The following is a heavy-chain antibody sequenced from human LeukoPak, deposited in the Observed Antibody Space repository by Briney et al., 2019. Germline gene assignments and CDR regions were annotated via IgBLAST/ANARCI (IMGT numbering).Heavy chain of an antibody. V-gene: IGHV3-66*01. CDR3: ARDLKEYSSSWYNYNRFRSRWFDP. D-gene: IGHD6-13*01. CDR1: GTTVSTTY. Sequence: HPGGSLRPSCAASGTTVSTTYMSWVRQAPGKGLEWVSLIYGGGSTHYADSVKGRFTISRDNSKNMVYLQMNSLRAEDTAVYYCARDLKEYSSSWYNYNRFRSRWFDPWGQGTLVTVSS. J-gene: IGHJ5*02. CDR2: IYGGGST.